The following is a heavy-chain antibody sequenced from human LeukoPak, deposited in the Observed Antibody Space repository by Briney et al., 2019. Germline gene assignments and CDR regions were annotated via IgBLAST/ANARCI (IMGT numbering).Heavy chain of an antibody. D-gene: IGHD1-1*01. J-gene: IGHJ6*02. CDR2: ISSRGSTR. V-gene: IGHV3-11*01. CDR1: GFTFSDYY. CDR3: ARALERDGMDV. Sequence: GGSLRLSCAASGFTFSDYYMSWIRQAPGKGLEWVSYISSRGSTRYYADSVKGRFTISRDNAKNSLYLQMNSLTAEDTAVYYCARALERDGMDVWGQGPTVTVPS.